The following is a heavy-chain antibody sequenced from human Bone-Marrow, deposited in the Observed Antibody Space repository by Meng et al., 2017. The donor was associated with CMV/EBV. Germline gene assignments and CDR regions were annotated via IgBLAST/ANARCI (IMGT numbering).Heavy chain of an antibody. J-gene: IGHJ4*02. CDR2: IRYDGSNK. D-gene: IGHD3-3*01. V-gene: IGHV3-30*02. CDR3: AKVLFGVVIPFDY. Sequence: GGSLRLSCAASGFTFSSYGIHWVRQAPGKGLEWVAFIRYDGSNKYYADSVKGRFTISRDNSKNTLYLQMNSLRAEDTAVYYCAKVLFGVVIPFDYWGQGTLVTVSS. CDR1: GFTFSSYG.